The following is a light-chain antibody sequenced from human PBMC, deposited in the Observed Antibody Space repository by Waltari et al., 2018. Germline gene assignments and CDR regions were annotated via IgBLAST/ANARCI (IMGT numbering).Light chain of an antibody. CDR2: EVS. J-gene: IGLJ3*02. Sequence: QSALTQPASVSGSPGQSITISCTGTSSVVGSYNLVSWYQQHPGKAPKLMIYEVSKRPSGVSNRFSGSKSGNTASLTISGLQAEDEADYYCCSYAGSSTSYWVFGGGTKLTVL. CDR3: CSYAGSSTSYWV. V-gene: IGLV2-23*02. CDR1: SSVVGSYNL.